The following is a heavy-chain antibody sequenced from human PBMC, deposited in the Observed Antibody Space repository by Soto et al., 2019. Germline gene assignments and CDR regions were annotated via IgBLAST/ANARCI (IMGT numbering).Heavy chain of an antibody. Sequence: VQLVESGGDLVQRGGSLRLSCAASGITVSNNYMSWVRQAPGKGLEWVSVIYSGGSTYYADSVKGRFTISRDNSKNTVYLQMNSLRTEDTAVYYCARMYYWGQGTLVTVSS. CDR3: ARMYY. D-gene: IGHD2-8*01. V-gene: IGHV3-66*01. CDR2: IYSGGST. CDR1: GITVSNNY. J-gene: IGHJ4*02.